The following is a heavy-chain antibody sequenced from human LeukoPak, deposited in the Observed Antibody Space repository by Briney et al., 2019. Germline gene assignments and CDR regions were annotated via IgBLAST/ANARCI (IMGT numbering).Heavy chain of an antibody. Sequence: GESLKISCKGSGYSFTSYWIGWVRQMPGKGLEWMGIIYPGDSDTRYSPSFQGQVTISADKSISTAYLQWSSLKASDTAMYYCARQPSPAGGGLAATDYWGQGTLVTVSS. J-gene: IGHJ4*02. V-gene: IGHV5-51*01. D-gene: IGHD6-25*01. CDR3: ARQPSPAGGGLAATDY. CDR1: GYSFTSYW. CDR2: IYPGDSDT.